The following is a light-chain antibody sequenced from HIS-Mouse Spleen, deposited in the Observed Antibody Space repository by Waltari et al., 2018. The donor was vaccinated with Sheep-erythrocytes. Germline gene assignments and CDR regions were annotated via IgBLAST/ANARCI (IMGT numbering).Light chain of an antibody. Sequence: SSELTQPPSVSVSPGQTASIPCSGDKMGDTYACWYQQKPGQSPVLVIYQDTKRPSGFPERFSGSNSGNTATLTISGTQAMDEADYYCQAWDSSIVVFGGGTKLTVL. CDR3: QAWDSSIVV. V-gene: IGLV3-1*01. J-gene: IGLJ2*01. CDR2: QDT. CDR1: KMGDTY.